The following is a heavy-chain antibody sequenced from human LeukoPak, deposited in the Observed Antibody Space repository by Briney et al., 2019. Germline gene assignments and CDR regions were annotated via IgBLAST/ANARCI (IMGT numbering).Heavy chain of an antibody. CDR1: GFTFDDYA. Sequence: GGSLRLSCAASGFTFDDYAMHWVRQAPGKGLEWVSGISWNSGSIGYADSVKGRFTISRDNAKNSLYLQMNSLRAEDTALYYCAKGGEALDIAVADYWGQGTLVTVSS. CDR2: ISWNSGSI. D-gene: IGHD6-19*01. J-gene: IGHJ4*02. V-gene: IGHV3-9*01. CDR3: AKGGEALDIAVADY.